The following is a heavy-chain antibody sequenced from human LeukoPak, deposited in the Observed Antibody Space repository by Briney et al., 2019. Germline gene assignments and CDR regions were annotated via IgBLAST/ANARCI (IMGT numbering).Heavy chain of an antibody. V-gene: IGHV3-7*01. CDR3: AREGNRRAFDI. J-gene: IGHJ3*02. CDR2: IEQDGSQK. CDR1: GFTFSNYW. Sequence: GGSLRLSCAASGFTFSNYWMSWVRQAPGKGLEWVANIEQDGSQKYYVDSVKGRFTISRDNATHSLYLQVNSLRAEDTAVYYCAREGNRRAFDIWGQGTMVTVSS. D-gene: IGHD1-14*01.